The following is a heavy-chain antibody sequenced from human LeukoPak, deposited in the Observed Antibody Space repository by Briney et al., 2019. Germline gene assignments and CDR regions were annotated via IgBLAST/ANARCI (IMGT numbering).Heavy chain of an antibody. V-gene: IGHV1-18*01. Sequence: ASVKVSCKASGGTFSSYAISWVRQAPGQGLEWMGWISAYNGNTNYAQKLQGRVTMTTDTSTSTAYMELRSLRSDDTAVYYCARADLYSSGWYRYHWFDPWGQGTLVTVSS. CDR1: GGTFSSYA. D-gene: IGHD6-19*01. CDR2: ISAYNGNT. J-gene: IGHJ5*02. CDR3: ARADLYSSGWYRYHWFDP.